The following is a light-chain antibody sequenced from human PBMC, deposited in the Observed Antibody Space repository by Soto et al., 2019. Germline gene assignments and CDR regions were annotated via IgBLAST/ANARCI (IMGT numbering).Light chain of an antibody. CDR2: GAS. CDR1: QSVSNSY. CDR3: QQHGSSPIT. J-gene: IGKJ5*01. V-gene: IGKV3-20*01. Sequence: EIVLTQSPATLSLSPGERATLSCRASQSVSNSYLAWYQQKPGQAPRLLIYGASSRATGIPDRFSGSGSGTDFTLTISRLEPEDFAVYYCQQHGSSPITFGQGTRLEIK.